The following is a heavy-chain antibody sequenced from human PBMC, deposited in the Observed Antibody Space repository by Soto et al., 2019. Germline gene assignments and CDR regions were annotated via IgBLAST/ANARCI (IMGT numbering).Heavy chain of an antibody. CDR1: GFTFSTYA. Sequence: EVQLLESGGKLVQPGGSLTLSCAASGFTFSTYAMAWVRQAPGKGLEWVSGVSASGLNTDYADPVKGRFYISRDNSKNTVSLHMNSLRAEDTALYCCVKDRTRGTSGYFFDYWGQGTKVTVYS. V-gene: IGHV3-23*01. J-gene: IGHJ4*02. CDR3: VKDRTRGTSGYFFDY. D-gene: IGHD3-16*01. CDR2: VSASGLNT.